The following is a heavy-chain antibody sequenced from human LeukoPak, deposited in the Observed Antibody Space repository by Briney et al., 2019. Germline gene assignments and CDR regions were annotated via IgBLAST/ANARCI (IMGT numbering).Heavy chain of an antibody. J-gene: IGHJ3*01. CDR3: VRGYCSGGSCYTHDAFDL. CDR2: INSDGSST. D-gene: IGHD2-15*01. CDR1: GFTFSTYL. Sequence: GGSLRLSCAASGFTFSTYLMHWVRQAPGKGLVWVSRINSDGSSTNFADSVKGRFTISRDNAKNTLYLQMNSLRVEDTAVYYCVRGYCSGGSCYTHDAFDLWGQGTRATVSS. V-gene: IGHV3-74*01.